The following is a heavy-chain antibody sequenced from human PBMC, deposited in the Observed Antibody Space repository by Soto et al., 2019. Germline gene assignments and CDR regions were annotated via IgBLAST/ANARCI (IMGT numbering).Heavy chain of an antibody. D-gene: IGHD2-15*01. Sequence: QVQLQESGPGLVKPSQTLSLTCTVSGGSISSGDYYWSWIRQPTGKGLEWIGYIYYSGSTYYNPSLKSRVTISVDTSKNQFSLKLSSVTAADTAVYYCARAEGYCSGGSCSTYGMDVWGQGTTVTVSS. J-gene: IGHJ6*02. CDR2: IYYSGST. CDR3: ARAEGYCSGGSCSTYGMDV. CDR1: GGSISSGDYY. V-gene: IGHV4-30-4*01.